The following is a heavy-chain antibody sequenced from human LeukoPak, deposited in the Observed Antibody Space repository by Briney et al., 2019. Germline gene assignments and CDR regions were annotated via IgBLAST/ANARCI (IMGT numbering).Heavy chain of an antibody. J-gene: IGHJ4*02. Sequence: GGSLRLSCAASGFTLSENNVHWVRQAPGKGLEWVALISNDGNSKDYADSVKGRFTLSGDNSKTTVYLQMNSLRAEDTAVYYCAREDPFDYWGQGTLVTVSS. V-gene: IGHV3-30-3*01. CDR3: AREDPFDY. CDR2: ISNDGNSK. CDR1: GFTLSENN.